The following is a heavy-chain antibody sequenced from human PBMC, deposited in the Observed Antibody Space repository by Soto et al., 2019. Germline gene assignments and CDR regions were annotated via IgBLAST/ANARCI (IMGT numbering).Heavy chain of an antibody. J-gene: IGHJ4*02. V-gene: IGHV1-18*01. D-gene: IGHD3-22*01. CDR1: GYTFTSYG. CDR2: ISAYNGNT. CDR3: ARDPRRAYPGPEYYYDSSGYYDY. Sequence: ASVKVSCKASGYTFTSYGISWVRQAPGQGLEWMGWISAYNGNTNYAQKLQGRVTMTTDTSTSTAYMELRSLRSDDTAVYYCARDPRRAYPGPEYYYDSSGYYDYWGQGTLVTVSS.